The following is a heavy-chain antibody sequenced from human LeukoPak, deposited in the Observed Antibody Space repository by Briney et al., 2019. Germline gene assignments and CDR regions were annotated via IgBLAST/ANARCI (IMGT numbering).Heavy chain of an antibody. CDR2: IYYSGST. J-gene: IGHJ4*02. D-gene: IGHD1-26*01. V-gene: IGHV4-59*01. Sequence: SETLSLTCTVSGGSISSYYWSWIRQPPGKGLEWIGYIYYSGSTNYNPSLMSRVTISVDTSKNQFSLKLSSVTAADTAVYYCARFNSGSYSHFDYWGQGTLVTVS. CDR3: ARFNSGSYSHFDY. CDR1: GGSISSYY.